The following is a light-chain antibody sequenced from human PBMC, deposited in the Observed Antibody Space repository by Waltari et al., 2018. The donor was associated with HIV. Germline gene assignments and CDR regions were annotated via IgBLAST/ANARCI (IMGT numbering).Light chain of an antibody. V-gene: IGLV2-23*01. Sequence: SALTQPASVSGSPGQAITVSCTGSSSDVGSYNLVSWYQQHPGKAPKLMIYEDDKLPSGVSNRFSGSKSGNTASLTISELQAEDEADYYCCSYAGSTTWLFGGGTKLTVL. CDR1: SSDVGSYNL. CDR3: CSYAGSTTWL. CDR2: EDD. J-gene: IGLJ3*02.